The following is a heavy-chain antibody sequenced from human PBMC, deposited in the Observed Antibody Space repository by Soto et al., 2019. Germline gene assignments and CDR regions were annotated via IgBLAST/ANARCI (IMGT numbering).Heavy chain of an antibody. J-gene: IGHJ3*02. D-gene: IGHD2-15*01. CDR3: ARDPRYCSGGSCIGDAFDI. Sequence: SVKVSCKASGYTFTSYGISWVRQAPGQGLEWMGGIIPIFGTANYAQKFQGRVTITADESTSTAYMELSSLRSEDTAVYYCARDPRYCSGGSCIGDAFDIWGQGTMVTVSS. CDR1: GYTFTSYG. V-gene: IGHV1-69*13. CDR2: IIPIFGTA.